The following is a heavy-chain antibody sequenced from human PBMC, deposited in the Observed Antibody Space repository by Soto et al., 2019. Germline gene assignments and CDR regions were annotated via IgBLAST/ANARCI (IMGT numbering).Heavy chain of an antibody. V-gene: IGHV1-46*01. D-gene: IGHD3-10*01. Sequence: GASVKVSCKASGYTFTSYYMHWVRQAPGQRLEWMGIINPSGGSTSYAQKFQGRVTMTRDTSTSTVYMELSSLRSEDAAVYYCARGGGSPKDYYYYGMDVWGQGTTVTVSS. CDR2: INPSGGST. CDR3: ARGGGSPKDYYYYGMDV. CDR1: GYTFTSYY. J-gene: IGHJ6*02.